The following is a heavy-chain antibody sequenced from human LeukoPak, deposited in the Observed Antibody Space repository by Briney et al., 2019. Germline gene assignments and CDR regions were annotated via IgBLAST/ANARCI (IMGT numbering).Heavy chain of an antibody. CDR3: ARGSDYDYVWGSYRPENFAY. D-gene: IGHD3-16*02. V-gene: IGHV3-33*01. Sequence: GRSLRLSWAASGFTFSSYGMHWVRQAPGKGLEWVAVIWYDGSNKYYSDSVKGRCTVSRDNSKNTLYLQMNSLRAEDTAVYYCARGSDYDYVWGSYRPENFAYCGQGTLVTVSS. CDR2: IWYDGSNK. CDR1: GFTFSSYG. J-gene: IGHJ4*02.